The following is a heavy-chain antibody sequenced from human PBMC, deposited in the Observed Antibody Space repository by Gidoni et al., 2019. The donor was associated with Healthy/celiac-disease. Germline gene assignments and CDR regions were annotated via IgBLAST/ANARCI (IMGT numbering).Heavy chain of an antibody. CDR2: IYDSGST. CDR3: ARDTVSYDYYYGMDV. J-gene: IGHJ6*02. CDR1: GGSISRGGYS. Sequence: QVQLQESGPGLVKPSQNLSLNCTVPGGSISRGGYSRSWIRQHPGKGLEWIGYIYDSGSTYYNPSLKSRVIIAVDTSKNQFSLKLSSVTAADTAVYYCARDTVSYDYYYGMDVWGQGTTVTVSS. V-gene: IGHV4-31*03. D-gene: IGHD4-17*01.